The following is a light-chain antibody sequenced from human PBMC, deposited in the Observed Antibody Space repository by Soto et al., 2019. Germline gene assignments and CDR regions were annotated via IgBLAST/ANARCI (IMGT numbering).Light chain of an antibody. Sequence: DIQLTQSPSFLSASVGDRLTITCRASQDIRSSLAWYQQNPGKAPNLLITTVSTLQSGVPSRFSGSRSATEFSLTISSLQPEDFDTYYGQQFNSSPFAFGGGAKVEI. CDR3: QQFNSSPFA. V-gene: IGKV1-9*01. CDR2: TVS. CDR1: QDIRSS. J-gene: IGKJ4*01.